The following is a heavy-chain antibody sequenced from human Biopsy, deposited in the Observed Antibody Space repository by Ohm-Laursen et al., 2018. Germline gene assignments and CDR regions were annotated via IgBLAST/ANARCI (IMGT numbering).Heavy chain of an antibody. D-gene: IGHD6-13*01. CDR3: AREPFGQQLGPFDY. V-gene: IGHV1-8*01. CDR2: VSPNSGNT. Sequence: SVKVSCKASGYTFTNYDINWVRQAPGQGPEWMGWVSPNSGNTGYAQKFQGRVAMTRSTSISTAYMELSSLTSEDTAVYYCAREPFGQQLGPFDYWGQGALVIVSS. J-gene: IGHJ4*02. CDR1: GYTFTNYD.